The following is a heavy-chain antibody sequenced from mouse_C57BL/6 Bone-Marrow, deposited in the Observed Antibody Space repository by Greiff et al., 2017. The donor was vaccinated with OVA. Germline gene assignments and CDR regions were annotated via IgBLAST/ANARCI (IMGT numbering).Heavy chain of an antibody. CDR2: IRLKSDNYAT. D-gene: IGHD1-3*01. Sequence: EVQGVESGGGLVQPGGSMKLSCVASGFTFSNYWMNWVRQSPEKGLEWVAQIRLKSDNYATHYAESVKGRFTISRDDSKSSVYLQMNNLRAEDTGIYYCTESKGYYAMDYWGQGTSVTVSS. CDR3: TESKGYYAMDY. V-gene: IGHV6-3*01. CDR1: GFTFSNYW. J-gene: IGHJ4*01.